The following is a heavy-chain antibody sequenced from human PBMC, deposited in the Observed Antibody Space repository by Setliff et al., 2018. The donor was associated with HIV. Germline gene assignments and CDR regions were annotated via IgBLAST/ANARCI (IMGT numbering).Heavy chain of an antibody. D-gene: IGHD3-3*01. CDR2: ISSSSSYI. CDR3: TRDPKYYDFWSGYPHPFDY. Sequence: RLSCAASGLTFSDYYMSWIRQAPGKGLEWVSSISSSSSYIYYADSVKGRFTISRDNAKNTLYLQMNSLKTEDTAVYYCTRDPKYYDFWSGYPHPFDYWGQGTLVTVSS. V-gene: IGHV3-11*01. CDR1: GLTFSDYY. J-gene: IGHJ4*02.